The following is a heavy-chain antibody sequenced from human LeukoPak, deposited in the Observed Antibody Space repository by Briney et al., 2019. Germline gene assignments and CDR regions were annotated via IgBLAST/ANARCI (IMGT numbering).Heavy chain of an antibody. CDR2: IYTSGST. V-gene: IGHV4-4*07. CDR3: ARVIYGYSSASADV. J-gene: IGHJ6*04. CDR1: SYSISSGYY. D-gene: IGHD6-19*01. Sequence: PSETLSLTCAVSSYSISSGYYRSWIRQPAGKGLEWIGRIYTSGSTNYNPPLKSRVTMTVDTSKNQFSLKLSSVTAADTAVYYCARVIYGYSSASADVWGKGTTVTVSS.